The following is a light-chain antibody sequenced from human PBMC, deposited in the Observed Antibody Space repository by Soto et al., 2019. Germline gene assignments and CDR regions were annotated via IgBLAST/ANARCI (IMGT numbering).Light chain of an antibody. V-gene: IGKV1-5*01. CDR3: QQYSTYSWT. Sequence: DIQMTQSPSTLSASVGDRVTITCRASHSIDRWLAWYQQKPGKAPKLLIYDASTLERGVPSRFSGSGSGAEFTLTISGLQTDDFEPYFCQQYSTYSWTFGQGTKVEIK. CDR1: HSIDRW. J-gene: IGKJ1*01. CDR2: DAS.